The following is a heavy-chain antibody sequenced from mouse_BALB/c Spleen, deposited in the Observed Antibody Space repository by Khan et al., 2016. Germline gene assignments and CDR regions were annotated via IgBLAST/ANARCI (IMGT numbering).Heavy chain of an antibody. CDR1: GYTFSSYW. CDR3: ARPDRRGYFDY. V-gene: IGHV1-9*01. Sequence: QVQLQQSGAELMKPGASVKISCKATGYTFSSYWIEWVKQRPGHGLEWIGEILPGSGSTNYNEKFRGKATFTADTSSNTAYMQLSSLTSEDSAVRYCARPDRRGYFDYWGQGTTLTVSS. CDR2: ILPGSGST. J-gene: IGHJ2*01.